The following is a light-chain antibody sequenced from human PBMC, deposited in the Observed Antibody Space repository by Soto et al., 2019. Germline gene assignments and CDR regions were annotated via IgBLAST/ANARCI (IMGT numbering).Light chain of an antibody. CDR1: QSIYEK. Sequence: EIVMTQSPATLSVSPGERVTLSCRASQSIYEKLAWYQQKPGQTPRLVIYDTSTRATGTPGSFSGSGSGTEFTLTITSLRPEDFGVYYCQQYRSWPRTFGQGTKVDIK. CDR3: QQYRSWPRT. CDR2: DTS. V-gene: IGKV3-15*01. J-gene: IGKJ1*01.